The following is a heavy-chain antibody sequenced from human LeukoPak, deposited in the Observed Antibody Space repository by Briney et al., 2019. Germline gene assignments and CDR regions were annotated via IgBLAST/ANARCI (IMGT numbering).Heavy chain of an antibody. CDR3: AGRRTGYSSGYGH. Sequence: GGSLRLPCVASGITFSNYAVSWVRQAPEKGLDWVSVISGSAHKIRYADSVKGRFTISRDNSENIVYLQMNNLRVEDTAVYYCAGRRTGYSSGYGHWGQGTLVTVSS. D-gene: IGHD5-18*01. J-gene: IGHJ4*02. CDR1: GITFSNYA. V-gene: IGHV3-23*01. CDR2: ISGSAHKI.